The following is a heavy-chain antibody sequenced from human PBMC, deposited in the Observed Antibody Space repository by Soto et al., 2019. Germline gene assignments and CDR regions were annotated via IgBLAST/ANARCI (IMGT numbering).Heavy chain of an antibody. CDR2: ISTYNGKT. CDR1: GYNFTTYG. V-gene: IGHV1-18*04. CDR3: ARGLGTNGLDV. D-gene: IGHD7-27*01. Sequence: QVQLLQSGAEVKKPGASVKVSCKASGYNFTTYGITWVRQAPGQGLEWLGGISTYNGKTDYAQNLQDRVTMTTGTSTSTAYLEVRSLTSDDTAVYFCARGLGTNGLDVWGQGTTVTVSS. J-gene: IGHJ6*02.